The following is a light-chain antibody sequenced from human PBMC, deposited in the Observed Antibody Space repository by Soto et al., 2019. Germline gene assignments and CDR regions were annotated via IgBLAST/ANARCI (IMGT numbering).Light chain of an antibody. CDR2: DVS. Sequence: DITMSQSPSTLSGSVGDRVTITCRASQTISSWLAWYQQKPGKAPKLLIYDVSSLETGVPSRFSGSGSGTEFSLTIRGLQPDDFATYYCHQYDYSRPFGQGTKVAIK. V-gene: IGKV1-5*01. CDR3: HQYDYSRP. J-gene: IGKJ1*01. CDR1: QTISSW.